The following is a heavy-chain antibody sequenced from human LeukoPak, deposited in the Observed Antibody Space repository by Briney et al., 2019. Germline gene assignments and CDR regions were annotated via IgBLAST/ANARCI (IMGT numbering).Heavy chain of an antibody. CDR2: ISGSGGST. J-gene: IGHJ4*02. CDR3: AKDAESGYDPDCYFDY. Sequence: GGSLRLSCAASGFTFSSYAMSWVRQAPGKGLEWVSAISGSGGSTYYADSVKGRFTISRDNSKNTLYLQMNSLRAEDTAVYYCAKDAESGYDPDCYFDYWGQGTLVTVSS. V-gene: IGHV3-23*01. D-gene: IGHD5-12*01. CDR1: GFTFSSYA.